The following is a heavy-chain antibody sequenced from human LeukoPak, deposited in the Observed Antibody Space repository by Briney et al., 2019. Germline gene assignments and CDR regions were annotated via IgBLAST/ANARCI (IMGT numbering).Heavy chain of an antibody. CDR2: ISDDGTLT. CDR1: GFTFSNYA. CDR3: ARDPYRDAPDYFDY. V-gene: IGHV3-30-3*01. Sequence: GGSLRLSCAASGFTFSNYAIHWARQAPGKGLEWVAVISDDGTLTLYGDSVRGRFTISRDSSKNTLYLQMNSLRLEDTAVYYCARDPYRDAPDYFDYWGQGTLVTVSS. D-gene: IGHD2-8*01. J-gene: IGHJ4*02.